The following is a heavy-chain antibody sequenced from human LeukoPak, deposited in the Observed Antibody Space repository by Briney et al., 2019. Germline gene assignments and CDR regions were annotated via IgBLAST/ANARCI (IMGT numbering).Heavy chain of an antibody. J-gene: IGHJ5*02. CDR1: GGSISSYY. CDR2: IYYSGST. V-gene: IGHV4-59*12. Sequence: PSETLSLTCTVSGGSISSYYWSWIRQPPGKGLEWIGYIYYSGSTNYNPSLKSRVTISVDTSKNQFSLKLSSVTAADTAVYYCARGPIAAAGMKALYGWFDPWGQGTLVTVSS. D-gene: IGHD6-13*01. CDR3: ARGPIAAAGMKALYGWFDP.